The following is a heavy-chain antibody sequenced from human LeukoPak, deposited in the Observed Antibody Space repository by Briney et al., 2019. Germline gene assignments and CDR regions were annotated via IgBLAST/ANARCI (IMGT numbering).Heavy chain of an antibody. Sequence: TSETLSLTCSVSGGSISADYWIWIRQPAGKGLEYIGRYYPNGSTNYNPSLKSRVTMSVDTSKNQFSLELRSVTAADTAVYYCARDSPYGQDYYYMDVWGKGTTVTISS. CDR3: ARDSPYGQDYYYMDV. D-gene: IGHD3-10*01. CDR2: YYPNGST. J-gene: IGHJ6*03. CDR1: GGSISADY. V-gene: IGHV4-4*07.